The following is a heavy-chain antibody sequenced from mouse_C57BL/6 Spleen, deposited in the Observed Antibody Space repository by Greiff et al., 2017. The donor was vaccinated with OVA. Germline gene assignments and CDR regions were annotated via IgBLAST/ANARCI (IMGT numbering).Heavy chain of an antibody. Sequence: EVKLVESGGGLVKPAGSLKLSCAASGFTFSSYAMSWVRQTPEKRLEWVATISDGGSYTYYPDNVKGRFTISRDNAKNNLYLQMSHLKSEDTAMYYCARGAYGSSYYFDYWGQGTTLTVSS. CDR3: ARGAYGSSYYFDY. CDR1: GFTFSSYA. D-gene: IGHD1-1*01. V-gene: IGHV5-4*03. J-gene: IGHJ2*01. CDR2: ISDGGSYT.